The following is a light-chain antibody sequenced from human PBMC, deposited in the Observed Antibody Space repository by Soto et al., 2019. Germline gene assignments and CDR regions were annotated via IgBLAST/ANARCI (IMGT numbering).Light chain of an antibody. V-gene: IGKV1-27*01. J-gene: IGKJ4*01. CDR3: QKYNSAPLT. CDR2: SAS. Sequence: DIQITQAPSSLSASVGDRVTITCRASQVITNLLAWYQQKPGKVPRLLIYSASTLQSGVPSRFSGSGSGTDFTLTISSLQPEDVAAYYCQKYNSAPLTFGGGTKVDIK. CDR1: QVITNL.